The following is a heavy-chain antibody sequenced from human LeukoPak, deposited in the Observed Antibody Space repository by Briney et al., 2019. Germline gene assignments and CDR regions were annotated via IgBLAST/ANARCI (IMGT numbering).Heavy chain of an antibody. CDR2: VSPYNGNT. Sequence: ASVTVSCKAYGYTFTQNAINWVRQAPGQGLEWMGWVSPYNGNTEYGQKVQGRVTMTTDRPTTTASMELRSLRSDDTAMYYCARVRPPNIVDSVMDYKYYHDMDVWGQGTTVTVSS. J-gene: IGHJ6*02. CDR3: ARVRPPNIVDSVMDYKYYHDMDV. D-gene: IGHD5-18*01. V-gene: IGHV1-18*01. CDR1: GYTFTQNA.